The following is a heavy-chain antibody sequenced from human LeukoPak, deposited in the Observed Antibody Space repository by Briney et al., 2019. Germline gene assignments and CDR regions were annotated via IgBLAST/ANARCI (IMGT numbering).Heavy chain of an antibody. CDR3: AREGLYGDYFDY. V-gene: IGHV1-69*04. J-gene: IGHJ4*02. Sequence: SVKVSCKASGGTFSSYAISWVRQAPGQGLEWMGRIIPILGIANYAQKFQGRVTITADKSTSTAYMELSSLGSEDTAVYYCAREGLYGDYFDYWGQGTLVTVSS. CDR2: IIPILGIA. D-gene: IGHD4-17*01. CDR1: GGTFSSYA.